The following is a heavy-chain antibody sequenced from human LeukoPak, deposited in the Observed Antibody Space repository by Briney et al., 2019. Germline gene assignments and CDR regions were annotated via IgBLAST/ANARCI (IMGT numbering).Heavy chain of an antibody. V-gene: IGHV3-53*01. J-gene: IGHJ3*02. CDR2: IYSGGST. CDR3: ARGNPGGLAFDI. Sequence: GGSLRLSFAASGFTVSSNYISWVRQAPGKGLEWVSVIYSGGSTYYADSVKGRFTISRDNSKNTLYLQMNSLRAEDTAVYYCARGNPGGLAFDIWGQGTMVTVSS. CDR1: GFTVSSNY. D-gene: IGHD2-8*02.